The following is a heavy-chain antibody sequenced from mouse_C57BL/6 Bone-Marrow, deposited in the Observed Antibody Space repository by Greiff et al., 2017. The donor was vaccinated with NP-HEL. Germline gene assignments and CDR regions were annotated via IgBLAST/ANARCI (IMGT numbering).Heavy chain of an antibody. J-gene: IGHJ4*01. CDR1: GYSITSGYY. V-gene: IGHV3-6*01. CDR3: ARDYSNPYYAMDY. CDR2: ISYDGSN. D-gene: IGHD2-5*01. Sequence: VQLQQSGPGLVKPSQSLSLTCSVTGYSITSGYYWNWIRQFPGNKLEWMGYISYDGSNNYNPSLKNRISITRDTSKNQFFLKLNSVTTEDTATYYCARDYSNPYYAMDYWGQGTSVTVSS.